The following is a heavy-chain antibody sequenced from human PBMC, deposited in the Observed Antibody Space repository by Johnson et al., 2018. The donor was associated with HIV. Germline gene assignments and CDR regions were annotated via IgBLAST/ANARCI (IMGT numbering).Heavy chain of an antibody. Sequence: VQLVESGGGLIQPGGSLRLSCAASGFSVRTNYMSWVRQAPGKGLEWVSVIYSGGTTYYADSVKGRFIISRDSSKNTLYLQMDSLRAEDTALYYCARDRYSSSSGAFDIWGQGTMVTVSS. J-gene: IGHJ3*02. CDR1: GFSVRTNY. D-gene: IGHD6-6*01. CDR2: IYSGGTT. V-gene: IGHV3-53*01. CDR3: ARDRYSSSSGAFDI.